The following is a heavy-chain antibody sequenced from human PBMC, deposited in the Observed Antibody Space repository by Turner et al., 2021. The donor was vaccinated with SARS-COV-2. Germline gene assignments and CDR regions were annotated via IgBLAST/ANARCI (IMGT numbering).Heavy chain of an antibody. CDR3: AIHQGSGSGYDHGMNV. Sequence: QVPLLESGPGLVRPSETLSLTCTVSGGSISSKSWSWIRQSPGRGLEWIGYFYKIGSIDYNPSLRSRVTISVATSKNQLSLNLISVTAADTAVYYCAIHQGSGSGYDHGMNVWGQGTAVIVSS. CDR1: GGSISSKS. D-gene: IGHD2-15*01. J-gene: IGHJ6*02. CDR2: FYKIGSI. V-gene: IGHV4-59*08.